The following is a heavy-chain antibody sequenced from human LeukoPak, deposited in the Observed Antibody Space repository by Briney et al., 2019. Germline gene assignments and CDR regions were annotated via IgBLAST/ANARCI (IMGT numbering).Heavy chain of an antibody. J-gene: IGHJ5*02. CDR3: ARRSGLANGWFDP. CDR2: IYYSGST. CDR1: GGSISSSSYY. V-gene: IGHV4-39*01. D-gene: IGHD3-10*01. Sequence: SETLSLTCTVSGGSISSSSYYWGWIRQPPGKGLEWIGSIYYSGSTYYNPSLKSRVTISVDTSKNQFSLKLSSVTAADTAVYYCARRSGLANGWFDPWGQGTLVTVSS.